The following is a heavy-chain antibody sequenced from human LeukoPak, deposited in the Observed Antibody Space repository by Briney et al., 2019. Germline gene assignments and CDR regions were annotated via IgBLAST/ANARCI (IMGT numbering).Heavy chain of an antibody. CDR3: ARTLLPALKGAFDI. D-gene: IGHD3-22*01. CDR1: GDSINSYY. J-gene: IGHJ3*02. Sequence: SETLSLTCTVSGDSINSYYWSWIRQPPGKGLEWIGYIYYSASTNYSPSLKSRVTISVDTSKNQSSLYLDSVSAADTAVYYCARTLLPALKGAFDIWGQGTMVTVSS. CDR2: IYYSAST. V-gene: IGHV4-59*08.